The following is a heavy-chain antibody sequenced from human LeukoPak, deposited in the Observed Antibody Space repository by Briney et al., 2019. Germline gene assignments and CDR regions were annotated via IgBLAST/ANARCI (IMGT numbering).Heavy chain of an antibody. Sequence: ASVKVSCKASGYTFTSYAMHWVRQAPGQRLEWMGWINAGNGNTKYSQKFQGRVTITRDTSASTAYMELSSLRPEDTAVYYCATGATWARDAFDIWGQGTMVTVSS. D-gene: IGHD2-15*01. V-gene: IGHV1-3*01. CDR3: ATGATWARDAFDI. J-gene: IGHJ3*02. CDR2: INAGNGNT. CDR1: GYTFTSYA.